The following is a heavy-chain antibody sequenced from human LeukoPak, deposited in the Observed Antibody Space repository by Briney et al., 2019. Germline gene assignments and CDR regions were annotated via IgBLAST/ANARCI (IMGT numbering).Heavy chain of an antibody. Sequence: SETLSLTCTVSGGSISSSSYYWGWIRQPPGKGLEWIGSIYYSGSTYYNPSLKSRVTISVDTSKNQFSLKLSSVTAADTAVYYCARGMVEQWGGRFDPWGQGTLVTVSS. V-gene: IGHV4-39*01. D-gene: IGHD6-19*01. J-gene: IGHJ5*02. CDR3: ARGMVEQWGGRFDP. CDR2: IYYSGST. CDR1: GGSISSSSYY.